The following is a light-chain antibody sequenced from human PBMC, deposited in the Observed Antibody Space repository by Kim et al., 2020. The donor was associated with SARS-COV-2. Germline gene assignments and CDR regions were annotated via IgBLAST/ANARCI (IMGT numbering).Light chain of an antibody. V-gene: IGLV2-14*03. Sequence: GRSITISCTGTSSDVGGYNYVSWYQQHPGKAPKLMIYDVSNRPSGVSNRFSGSKSDNTASLTISGLQAEDEADYYCSSYTSSSTVVFGGGTQLTVL. CDR1: SSDVGGYNY. CDR3: SSYTSSSTVV. CDR2: DVS. J-gene: IGLJ2*01.